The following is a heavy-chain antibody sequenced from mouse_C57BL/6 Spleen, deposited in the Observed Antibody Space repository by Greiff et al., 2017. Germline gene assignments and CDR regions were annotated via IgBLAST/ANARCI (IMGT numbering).Heavy chain of an antibody. D-gene: IGHD2-1*01. CDR3: ARDGNYPYYYAMDY. CDR2: ISDGGSYT. J-gene: IGHJ4*01. Sequence: EVQLVESGGGLVKPGGSLKLSCAASGFTFSSYAMSWVRQTPEKGLEWVATISDGGSYTYYPDNVKGRFTISRDNAKNNPYLQMSHMKSEDTAMYYCARDGNYPYYYAMDYWGKGTSVTVSS. V-gene: IGHV5-4*01. CDR1: GFTFSSYA.